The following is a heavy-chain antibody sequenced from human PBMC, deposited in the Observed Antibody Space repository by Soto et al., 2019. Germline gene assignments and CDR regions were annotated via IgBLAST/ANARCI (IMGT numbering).Heavy chain of an antibody. CDR2: FKESGST. Sequence: QVQLQQWGAGLVKPSETLSLSCAVYGQSFRGHSWAWFGQPPGKGLGWIGEFKESGSTYYNPSLKSRVTISTDTSQNQFSLKLSSVSAADTAAYFCARGSGIVALPGELEDVKYDYWGQGTLVNVSS. J-gene: IGHJ4*02. CDR3: ARGSGIVALPGELEDVKYDY. CDR1: GQSFRGHS. V-gene: IGHV4-34*01. D-gene: IGHD1-1*01.